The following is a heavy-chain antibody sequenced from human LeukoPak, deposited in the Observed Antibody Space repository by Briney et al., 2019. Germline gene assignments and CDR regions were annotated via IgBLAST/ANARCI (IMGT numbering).Heavy chain of an antibody. V-gene: IGHV3-66*01. J-gene: IGHJ3*02. D-gene: IGHD6-13*01. CDR1: GFTVSSDY. CDR2: IYGGGST. CDR3: ARGTIAAAGTVLLAFDI. Sequence: PGGSLRLPCAASGFTVSSDYMSWVRQAPGKGLEWVSAIYGGGSTYYADSVKGRFTISRDNSKNTLYLQMNSLRAEDTAVYYCARGTIAAAGTVLLAFDIWGQGTMVTVSS.